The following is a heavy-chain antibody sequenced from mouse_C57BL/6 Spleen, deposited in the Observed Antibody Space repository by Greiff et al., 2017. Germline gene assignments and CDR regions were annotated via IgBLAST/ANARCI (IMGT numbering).Heavy chain of an antibody. J-gene: IGHJ2*01. CDR2: INPSTGGT. CDR1: GYSFTGYY. V-gene: IGHV1-42*01. Sequence: EVKLMESGPELVKPGASVKISCKASGYSFTGYYMNWVKQSPEKSLEWIGEINPSTGGTTYNQKFKAKATLTVDRSSSTAYMQLKSLTSEDSAVYYCARLLQRGFDYWGQGTTLTVSS. CDR3: ARLLQRGFDY. D-gene: IGHD2-1*01.